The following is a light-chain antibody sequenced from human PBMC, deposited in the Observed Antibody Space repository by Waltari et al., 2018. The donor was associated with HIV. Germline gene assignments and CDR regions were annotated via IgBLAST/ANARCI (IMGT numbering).Light chain of an antibody. J-gene: IGLJ2*01. V-gene: IGLV10-54*01. Sequence: QAGLTQPPSVSTGSRQTATLTCTGNSDNVGNQGATWLQQHQGHPPKHLCYRDNSRPLGISERLSASRSGNTASLTITGLQPEDEADYFCSAWDRSLGAVVFGGGTTLIVL. CDR2: RDN. CDR3: SAWDRSLGAVV. CDR1: SDNVGNQG.